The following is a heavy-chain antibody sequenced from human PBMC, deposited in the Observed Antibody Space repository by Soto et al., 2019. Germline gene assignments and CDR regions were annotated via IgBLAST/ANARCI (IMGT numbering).Heavy chain of an antibody. V-gene: IGHV3-30*18. D-gene: IGHD3-10*01. J-gene: IGHJ6*02. CDR1: GFSFSTHG. Sequence: QVQLVESGGGVVPPGRSLRLSCASSGFSFSTHGMQWVRQAPGKGLEWVAIISYDGFIKYSADDVKGRFTISRDNSKNTLFLQMESLRAEDSAVYYCAKDLKASGGHSGTLNYYYGMDVWGQGTTVIVSS. CDR3: AKDLKASGGHSGTLNYYYGMDV. CDR2: ISYDGFIK.